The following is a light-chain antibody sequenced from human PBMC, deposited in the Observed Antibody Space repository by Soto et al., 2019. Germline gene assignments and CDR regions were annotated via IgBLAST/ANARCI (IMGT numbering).Light chain of an antibody. CDR1: QTVSSW. J-gene: IGKJ1*01. CDR3: QHYNSNSPT. V-gene: IGKV1-5*03. CDR2: MAS. Sequence: DIQMTQSPSTLSASVGDRVTITCRASQTVSSWLAWYQQKPGKAPNLLIFMASTLDTGVPSRFSGSGSGTEFTLTISSLQPDDFATYYCQHYNSNSPTFGQGTKVELK.